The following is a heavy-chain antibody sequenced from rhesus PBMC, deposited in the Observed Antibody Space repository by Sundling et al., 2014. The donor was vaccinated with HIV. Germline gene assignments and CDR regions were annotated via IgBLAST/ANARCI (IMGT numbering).Heavy chain of an antibody. D-gene: IGHD6-31*01. J-gene: IGHJ4*01. CDR2: INSGGGSI. CDR1: GFTFSSYG. Sequence: EVQLVETGGGLVQPGGSLKLSCAASGFTFSSYGMSWVRQAPGKGLEWVSAINSGGGSIYYADSVKGRFIISRDNSKNTLSLQMNSLRAEDTAVYYCAKDPSSGWSFFFDYWGQGVLVTVSS. CDR3: AKDPSSGWSFFFDY. V-gene: IGHV3S42*01.